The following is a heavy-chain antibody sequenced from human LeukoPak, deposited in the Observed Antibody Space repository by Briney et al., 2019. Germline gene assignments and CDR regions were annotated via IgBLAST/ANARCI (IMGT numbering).Heavy chain of an antibody. Sequence: GGSLRLSCAASGSTFNSHAAHWVRQAPGKGLEWVAVISFDGSNKYSADSVRGRFTISRDNSKKTLFLQMNSLRVEDTAVYYCAKGDSSGYYTYFDYWGQGTLVTVSS. CDR1: GSTFNSHA. CDR2: ISFDGSNK. J-gene: IGHJ4*02. V-gene: IGHV3-30*04. D-gene: IGHD3-22*01. CDR3: AKGDSSGYYTYFDY.